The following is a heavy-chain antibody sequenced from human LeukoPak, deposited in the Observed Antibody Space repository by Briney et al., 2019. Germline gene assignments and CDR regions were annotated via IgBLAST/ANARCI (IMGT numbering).Heavy chain of an antibody. J-gene: IGHJ6*03. CDR3: AKALYYYGSGRRYYYYYMDV. CDR1: GFTFSSYA. V-gene: IGHV3-23*01. D-gene: IGHD3-10*01. CDR2: ISGSGGST. Sequence: GGSLRLSCAASGFTFSSYAMSWVRQAPGKGLEWVSAISGSGGSTYYADSVKGRFTISRDNSKNMLYLQMNSLRAEDTAVYYCAKALYYYGSGRRYYYYYMDVWGKGTTVTVSS.